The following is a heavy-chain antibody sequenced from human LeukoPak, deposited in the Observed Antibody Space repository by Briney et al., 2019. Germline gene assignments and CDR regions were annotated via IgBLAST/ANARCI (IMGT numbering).Heavy chain of an antibody. CDR2: INPNSGGT. Sequence: ASVKVSCKASGYTFTAYYIHWVRQAPGQGLEWMGWINPNSGGTNYAQKIQGRVTMTRDTSINTAYMELSRLRSDDTAVYYCARGERDGDLDSWGQGTLVSVSS. CDR3: ARGERDGDLDS. J-gene: IGHJ4*02. V-gene: IGHV1-2*02. CDR1: GYTFTAYY. D-gene: IGHD4-17*01.